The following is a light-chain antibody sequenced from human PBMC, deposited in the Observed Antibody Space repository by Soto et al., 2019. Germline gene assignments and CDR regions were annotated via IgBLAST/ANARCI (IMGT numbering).Light chain of an antibody. CDR3: MQARQTPKT. V-gene: IGKV2-28*01. CDR2: LGS. Sequence: DIAMTQSPLSLSVTPGEPASISCTSSESLLHPNGYTYLDWYLQKPGQSPHLLICLGSHRASGVPDRFSGSGSGTDFTLKISRVEAEDVGVYYCMQARQTPKTFGQGTKLEIK. CDR1: ESLLHPNGYTY. J-gene: IGKJ2*01.